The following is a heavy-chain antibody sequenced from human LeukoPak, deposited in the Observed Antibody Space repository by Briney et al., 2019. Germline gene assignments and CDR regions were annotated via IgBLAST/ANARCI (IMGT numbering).Heavy chain of an antibody. Sequence: WGTLSLTCTVSGGTISSSSYYWGWIRQPPGQGLEWIGSIYYSGSTYYNPSLKSPVTISVATSKNQFSLKLSSVTAAVTAVYYCARHVPLRRTMLRGGISGFDYWGQGTLVTVSS. CDR3: ARHVPLRRTMLRGGISGFDY. CDR2: IYYSGST. CDR1: GGTISSSSYY. D-gene: IGHD3-10*01. J-gene: IGHJ4*02. V-gene: IGHV4-39*01.